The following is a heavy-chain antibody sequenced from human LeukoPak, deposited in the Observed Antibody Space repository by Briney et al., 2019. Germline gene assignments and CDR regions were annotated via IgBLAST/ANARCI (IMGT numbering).Heavy chain of an antibody. CDR1: DGSVSSGTYY. CDR2: IHYSGSS. CDR3: VRHISANTGYFDS. J-gene: IGHJ4*02. V-gene: IGHV4-39*01. Sequence: SETLSLTCAISDGSVSSGTYYWGWIRQSPGKGLEWIGSIHYSGSSYYNPSLKSRAAIFVDTSRDQVSMDLSYVTAADTALYYCVRHISANTGYFDSCGQGTLVTVSS.